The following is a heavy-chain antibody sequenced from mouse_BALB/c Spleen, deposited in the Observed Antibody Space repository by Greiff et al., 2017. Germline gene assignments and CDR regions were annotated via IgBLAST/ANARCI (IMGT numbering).Heavy chain of an antibody. D-gene: IGHD1-1*01. V-gene: IGHV14-1*02. CDR3: ATCYYGSSYYFDY. CDR2: IDPENGNT. Sequence: EVKLQESGAELVRPGALVKLSCKASGFNIKDYYMHWVKQRPEQGLEWIGWIDPENGNTIYDPKFQGKASITADTSSNTAYLQLSSLTSEDTAVYYCATCYYGSSYYFDYWGQGTTLTVSS. J-gene: IGHJ2*01. CDR1: GFNIKDYY.